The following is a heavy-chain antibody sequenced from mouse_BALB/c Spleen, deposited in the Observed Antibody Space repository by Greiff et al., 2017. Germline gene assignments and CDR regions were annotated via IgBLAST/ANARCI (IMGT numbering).Heavy chain of an antibody. CDR2: ISYSGST. CDR1: GYSITSDYA. Sequence: EVQRVESGPGLVKPSQSLSLTCTVTGYSITSDYAWNWIRQFPGNKLEWMGYISYSGSTSYNPSLKSRISITRDTSKNQFFLQLNSVTTEDTATYYCASHYDYEMDYWGQGTSVTVSS. D-gene: IGHD2-4*01. J-gene: IGHJ4*01. CDR3: ASHYDYEMDY. V-gene: IGHV3-2*02.